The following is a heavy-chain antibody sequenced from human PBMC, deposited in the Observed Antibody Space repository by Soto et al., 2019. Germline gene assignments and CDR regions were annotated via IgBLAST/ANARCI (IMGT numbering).Heavy chain of an antibody. V-gene: IGHV1-69*10. Sequence: ASVKVSCKASGGTFSSYAISWVRQAPGQGLEWMGGIIPILGIANYAQKFQGRVTITADKSTSTAYMELSSLRSEDTAVYYCARVIVPLAARYYYYGMDVWGQGTTVTVSS. J-gene: IGHJ6*02. D-gene: IGHD6-6*01. CDR1: GGTFSSYA. CDR3: ARVIVPLAARYYYYGMDV. CDR2: IIPILGIA.